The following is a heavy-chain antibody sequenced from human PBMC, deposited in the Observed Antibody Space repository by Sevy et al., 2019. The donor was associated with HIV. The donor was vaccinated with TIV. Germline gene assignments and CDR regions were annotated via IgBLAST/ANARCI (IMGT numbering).Heavy chain of an antibody. CDR3: ARDNPYCSGGSCYQTFDY. CDR1: GFTVSSNY. V-gene: IGHV3-53*01. J-gene: IGHJ4*02. D-gene: IGHD2-15*01. CDR2: IYSGGST. Sequence: WGSLRLSCAASGFTVSSNYMSWVRQAPGKGLEWVSVIYSGGSTYYADSVKGRFTISRDNSKNTLYLQMNSLRAEDTAVYYCARDNPYCSGGSCYQTFDYWGQGTLVTVSS.